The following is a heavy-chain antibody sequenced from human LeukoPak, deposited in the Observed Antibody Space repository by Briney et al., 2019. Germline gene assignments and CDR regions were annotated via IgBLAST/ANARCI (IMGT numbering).Heavy chain of an antibody. D-gene: IGHD4-11*01. CDR3: ARLAVTTDDYYYYGMDV. J-gene: IGHJ6*02. V-gene: IGHV4-61*02. CDR1: GGSISSGSYY. CDR2: IYTSGST. Sequence: SETLSRTCTVSGGSISSGSYYWSWIRQPAGKGLEWIGRIYTSGSTNYNPSLKSRVTISVDTSKNQFSLKLSSVTAADTAVYYCARLAVTTDDYYYYGMDVWGQGTTVTVSS.